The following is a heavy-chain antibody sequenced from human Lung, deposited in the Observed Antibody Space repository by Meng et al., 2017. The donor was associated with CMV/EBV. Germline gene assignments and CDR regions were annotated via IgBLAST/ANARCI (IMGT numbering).Heavy chain of an antibody. CDR3: ARDRTGDCSSTSCYNYYYYGMDV. CDR1: GGTFSSYA. CDR2: IIPIFGIA. Sequence: SXXVSXKASGGTFSSYAISWVRQAPGQGLEWMGGIIPIFGIANYAQKFQGRVTITTDESTSTAYMEVSSLRSEDTAVYYCARDRTGDCSSTSCYNYYYYGMDVWGQGXTVTVSS. V-gene: IGHV1-69*05. J-gene: IGHJ6*02. D-gene: IGHD2-2*02.